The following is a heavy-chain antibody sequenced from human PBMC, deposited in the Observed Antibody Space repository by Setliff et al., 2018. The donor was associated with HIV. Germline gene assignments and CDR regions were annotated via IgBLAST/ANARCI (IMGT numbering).Heavy chain of an antibody. V-gene: IGHV4-61*10. CDR3: AHIARIKMVRGVPNWFDS. D-gene: IGHD3-10*01. CDR1: GGSITSGSDY. CDR2: IHVSGTT. J-gene: IGHJ5*01. Sequence: PSETLSLTCTVSGGSITSGSDYWSWIRQPAGEGLEWIGHIHVSGTTNYNPSLKSRVTISIDTSKNQVVLTMTNMDLVDTATYFCAHIARIKMVRGVPNWFDSWGPGTLVTVSS.